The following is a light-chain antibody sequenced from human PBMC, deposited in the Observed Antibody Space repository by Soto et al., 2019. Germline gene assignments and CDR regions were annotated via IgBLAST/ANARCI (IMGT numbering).Light chain of an antibody. J-gene: IGLJ2*01. V-gene: IGLV2-14*01. Sequence: QSALTQPASVSGSPGQSITISCTGTSSDVGGYNYVSWYQQHPGKAPELMIYDVSNRPSGVSNRFSGSKSGNTASLTISGHQAEDEADYYSSSYTSSSTLVFGGGTKLTVL. CDR3: SSYTSSSTLV. CDR2: DVS. CDR1: SSDVGGYNY.